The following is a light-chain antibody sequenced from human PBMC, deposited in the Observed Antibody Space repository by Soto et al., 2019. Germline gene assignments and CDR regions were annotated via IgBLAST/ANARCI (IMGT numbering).Light chain of an antibody. J-gene: IGLJ3*02. CDR3: ASWDDSLSGRV. CDR2: RNN. Sequence: QAVVTQPSSASGTPGQRVTISCSGSSSNIGGNYVYWYQQLPGTAPKLLIYRNNQRPSGVPDRFSGSKSGTSASLAISGLRSEDEADYYCASWDDSLSGRVFGGGTKVTVL. V-gene: IGLV1-47*01. CDR1: SSNIGGNY.